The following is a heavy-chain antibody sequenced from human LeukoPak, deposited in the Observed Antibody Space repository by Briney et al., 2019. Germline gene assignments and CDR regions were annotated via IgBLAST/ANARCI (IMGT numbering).Heavy chain of an antibody. Sequence: ASVKVSCKASGYTFTGYYMHWVRQAPGQGLEWMGWINPNSGGTNYAQKFQGRVTMTMDTSISTAYMELSRLRSDDTAVYYCARGTYCSSTSCYPLFDYWGQGTLVTVSS. CDR1: GYTFTGYY. J-gene: IGHJ4*02. CDR2: INPNSGGT. CDR3: ARGTYCSSTSCYPLFDY. D-gene: IGHD2-2*01. V-gene: IGHV1-2*02.